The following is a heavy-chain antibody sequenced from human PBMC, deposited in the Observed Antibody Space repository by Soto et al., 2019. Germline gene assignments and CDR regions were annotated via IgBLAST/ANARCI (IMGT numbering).Heavy chain of an antibody. J-gene: IGHJ4*02. Sequence: QVQLVQSGAQVKKPGASVKVSCKASGYTFTSYGISWVRQAPGQGLEWMGWISAYNGNTNYAQKLQGRVTMTTDTSTSTAYMELSSLTSDDTAVYYCARQGNPMFTFAGVTFAYWGQGTMVTVSS. D-gene: IGHD3-16*01. CDR1: GYTFTSYG. CDR3: ARQGNPMFTFAGVTFAY. CDR2: ISAYNGNT. V-gene: IGHV1-18*01.